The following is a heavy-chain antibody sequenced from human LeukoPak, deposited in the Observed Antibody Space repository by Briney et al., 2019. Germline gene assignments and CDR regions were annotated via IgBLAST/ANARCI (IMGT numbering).Heavy chain of an antibody. CDR2: IYYSGST. CDR1: GGSISSHY. CDR3: AGVQVVLRYFDWLIYFDY. Sequence: SETLSLTCTVSGGSISSHYWSWIRQPPGKGLEWIGYIYYSGSTNYNPSLKSRVTISVDTSKNQFSLKLSSVTAADTAVYYCAGVQVVLRYFDWLIYFDYWGQGTLVTVSS. V-gene: IGHV4-59*11. D-gene: IGHD3-9*01. J-gene: IGHJ4*02.